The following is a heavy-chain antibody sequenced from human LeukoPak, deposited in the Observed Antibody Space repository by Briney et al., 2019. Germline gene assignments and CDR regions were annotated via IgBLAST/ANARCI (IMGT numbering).Heavy chain of an antibody. D-gene: IGHD6-13*01. CDR1: GDSIRGNNY. CDR2: IRYSGST. J-gene: IGHJ3*01. V-gene: IGHV4-39*07. Sequence: SETLSLACTVSGDSIRGNNYWAWIRQPPGKGLEWIATIRYSGSTYYNPSLKSRVTISIDTSKNQFSLKLSSVTAADTAVYYCAHSSTWYAFEVWGQGTMVTVSS. CDR3: AHSSTWYAFEV.